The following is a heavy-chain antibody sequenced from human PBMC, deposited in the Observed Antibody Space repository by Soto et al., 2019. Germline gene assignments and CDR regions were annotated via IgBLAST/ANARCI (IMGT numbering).Heavy chain of an antibody. V-gene: IGHV3-15*07. J-gene: IGHJ6*02. Sequence: EVQLVESGGGLVKPGGCLRLSCAASGFTFSKAWMNWVREAPGKGLDWVGRSKTNSEGGTTDCAAPVQGRFSLSTDDSTNTPYLQMNSLKTDDPAVSYCTAGPVESVWGQGTTVTVSS. D-gene: IGHD2-15*01. CDR2: SKTNSEGGTT. CDR1: GFTFSKAW. CDR3: TAGPVESV.